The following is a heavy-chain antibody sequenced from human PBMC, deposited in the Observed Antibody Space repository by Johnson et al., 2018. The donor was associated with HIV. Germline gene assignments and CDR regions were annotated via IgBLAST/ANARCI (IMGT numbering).Heavy chain of an antibody. V-gene: IGHV3-7*03. CDR2: IKQDGSEK. J-gene: IGHJ3*02. CDR1: GFTFHDYG. CDR3: ARANGQLGGAFDI. Sequence: VQLVESGGGVVRPGGSLRLSCAASGFTFHDYGMSWVRQAPGKGLEWVANIKQDGSEKYYVDSVKGRFTISRDNAKNSLYLQMNSLRAEDTAVYYCARANGQLGGAFDIWGQGTMVTVSS. D-gene: IGHD6-6*01.